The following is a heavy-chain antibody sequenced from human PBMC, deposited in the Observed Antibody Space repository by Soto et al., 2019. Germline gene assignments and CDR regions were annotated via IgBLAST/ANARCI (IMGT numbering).Heavy chain of an antibody. J-gene: IGHJ6*01. CDR3: AREYPGDGDSSFIYSYGRDV. D-gene: IGHD4-17*01. Sequence: ASVKVSCKASGYTFTGYYMHWVRQAPGQGLEWMGWINPNSGGTKYAQKFQGWVTMNRDTSISTAYMELRRLRSDDTAVYFCAREYPGDGDSSFIYSYGRDVWGQGTPVTGAS. V-gene: IGHV1-2*04. CDR1: GYTFTGYY. CDR2: INPNSGGT.